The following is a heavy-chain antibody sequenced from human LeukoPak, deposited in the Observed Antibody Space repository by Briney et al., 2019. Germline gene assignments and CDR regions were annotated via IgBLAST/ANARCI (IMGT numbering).Heavy chain of an antibody. D-gene: IGHD6-19*01. CDR3: ARDLAYRSSLRGTFDI. V-gene: IGHV4-59*01. CDR1: GGSISNYF. Sequence: SETLSFTCTVSGGSISNYFWSWIRQAPGKGLEYIGFIYYSGNTNYNPSFKSRVTISVDTSKKQFSLKLSSVTAADTAVYYCARDLAYRSSLRGTFDIWGQGTKVTVSS. J-gene: IGHJ3*02. CDR2: IYYSGNT.